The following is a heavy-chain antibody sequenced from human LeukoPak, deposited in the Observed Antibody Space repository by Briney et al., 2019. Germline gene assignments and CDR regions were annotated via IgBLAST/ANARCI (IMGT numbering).Heavy chain of an antibody. V-gene: IGHV3-23*01. J-gene: IGHJ4*02. CDR2: ISGSGGST. Sequence: GGSLRLSCAASGFTFSNFGMNWVRQAPGKGLEWVSAISGSGGSTNYADSVKGRFTISRDNSKNTLYLQMNSLRAEDTAVYYCAKAHYDQPPPEDYWGQGTLVTVSS. CDR1: GFTFSNFG. D-gene: IGHD3-22*01. CDR3: AKAHYDQPPPEDY.